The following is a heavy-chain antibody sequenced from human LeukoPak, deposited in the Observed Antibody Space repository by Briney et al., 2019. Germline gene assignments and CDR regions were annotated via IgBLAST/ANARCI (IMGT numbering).Heavy chain of an antibody. CDR2: IFPIFGTA. CDR3: ASSRTLRYFDWLSLRAFWFDP. J-gene: IGHJ5*02. V-gene: IGHV1-69*13. CDR1: VGTFSSYA. D-gene: IGHD3-9*01. Sequence: GASVKVSCKPSVGTFSSYAISWVRQAPGQGLEWMGGIFPIFGTANYAQKFQGRVTITADESTSTAYMELRSLRSEDTAVYYCASSRTLRYFDWLSLRAFWFDPWGQGTLVTVSS.